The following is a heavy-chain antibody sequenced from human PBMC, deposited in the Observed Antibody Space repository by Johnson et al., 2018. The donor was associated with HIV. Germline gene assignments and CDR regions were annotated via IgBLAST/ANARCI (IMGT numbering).Heavy chain of an antibody. CDR2: LFSGGDT. Sequence: VQLVESGGGLVKPGGSLRLSCAASGFTVSSNYMSWVRQAPGKGLEWVSVLFSGGDTNYADSVKGRFTISRDSSINALYLQIDSLRVEDTAVYYCARSKLQFLAPDAFDIWGQGTMVTVSS. D-gene: IGHD5-24*01. V-gene: IGHV3-66*01. CDR1: GFTVSSNY. CDR3: ARSKLQFLAPDAFDI. J-gene: IGHJ3*02.